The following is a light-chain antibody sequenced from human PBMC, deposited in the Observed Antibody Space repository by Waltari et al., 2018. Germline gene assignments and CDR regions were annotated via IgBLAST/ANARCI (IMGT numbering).Light chain of an antibody. CDR2: QDS. V-gene: IGLV3-25*03. Sequence: SYELTQPPSVSVSPVQTARITCPGDALPQQYADVYQQEPGQAPVVVIHQDSERPSGIPERFSGSSSGTTVTLTISGVQAEDEAAYYCQSTDSSATYPVFGGGTKLTVL. J-gene: IGLJ2*01. CDR1: ALPQQY. CDR3: QSTDSSATYPV.